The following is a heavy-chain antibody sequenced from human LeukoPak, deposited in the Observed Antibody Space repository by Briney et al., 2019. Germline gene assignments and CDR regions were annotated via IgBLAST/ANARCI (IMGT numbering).Heavy chain of an antibody. CDR3: VRGATDGGNGFLDY. CDR1: GFIFSNFW. Sequence: GGSLRLSCAASGFIFSNFWMGWARQAPGKGPEWVVHIEKDGSEKCYVGSVKGRFTISRDNAKSSLYRQMSSLRAEDTAVYFCVRGATDGGNGFLDYWGQGTLVSVYS. V-gene: IGHV3-7*01. CDR2: IEKDGSEK. J-gene: IGHJ4*02. D-gene: IGHD4-23*01.